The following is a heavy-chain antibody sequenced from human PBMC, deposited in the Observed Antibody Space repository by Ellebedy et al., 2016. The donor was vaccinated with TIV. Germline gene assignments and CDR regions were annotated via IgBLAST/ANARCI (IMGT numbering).Heavy chain of an antibody. CDR1: GFNVSSDY. D-gene: IGHD3-10*01. Sequence: GGSLRLXCAASGFNVSSDYMNWVRQAPGKRLEWLSVIYRGGTTFYPDSVKGRFTISRDISKNTLYLNIDSLRAEDTAVYYCAKDRESLWFGEPLYLDSWGQGSLVTVAS. CDR2: IYRGGTT. V-gene: IGHV3-53*01. J-gene: IGHJ4*02. CDR3: AKDRESLWFGEPLYLDS.